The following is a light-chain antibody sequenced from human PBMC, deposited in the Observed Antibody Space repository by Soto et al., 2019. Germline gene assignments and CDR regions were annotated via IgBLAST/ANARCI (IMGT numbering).Light chain of an antibody. J-gene: IGKJ1*01. V-gene: IGKV1-5*01. CDR3: QQYNSYPWT. CDR2: DAS. Sequence: DIQMTQSPSTLSASVGDRVTISCRASQSIKRRLAWYQQKPGKAPNLLIYDASTLASGVPARFSGGDSGTEFTLTISSLQPDDFTTYYCQQYNSYPWTFGQGTKVDIK. CDR1: QSIKRR.